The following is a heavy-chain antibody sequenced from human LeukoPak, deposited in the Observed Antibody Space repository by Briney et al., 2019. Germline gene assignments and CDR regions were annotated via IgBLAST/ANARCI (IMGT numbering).Heavy chain of an antibody. CDR3: ARVPISGWYYYYYMDV. CDR2: INTNTGNP. CDR1: GYTFTSYA. D-gene: IGHD3-22*01. Sequence: ASVKVSCKASGYTFTSYAMNWVRQAPGQGLEWMGWINTNTGNPTYAQGFTGRFVFSLDTSVSTAYLQISSLKAEDTAVYYCARVPISGWYYYYYMDVWGKGTTVTVSS. V-gene: IGHV7-4-1*02. J-gene: IGHJ6*03.